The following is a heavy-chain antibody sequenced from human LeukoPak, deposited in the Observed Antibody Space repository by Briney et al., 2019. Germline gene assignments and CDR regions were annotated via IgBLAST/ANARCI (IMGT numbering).Heavy chain of an antibody. CDR2: IKYDGTT. Sequence: PSETLSLTCAVSGASFSGYFWNWTRQSPEKGLEWIGEIKYDGTTNYNPSLTSRVTMSIDKATNQFHLKVTSLTAADTAVYYCARGPDYYGDYISWFPDAFHIWGQGTLVSVSP. J-gene: IGHJ3*02. V-gene: IGHV4-34*01. CDR3: ARGPDYYGDYISWFPDAFHI. CDR1: GASFSGYF. D-gene: IGHD4-17*01.